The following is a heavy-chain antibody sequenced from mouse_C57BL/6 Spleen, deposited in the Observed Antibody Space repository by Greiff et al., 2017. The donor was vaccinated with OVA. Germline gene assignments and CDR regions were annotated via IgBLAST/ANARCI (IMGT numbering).Heavy chain of an antibody. CDR1: GFTFSSYA. CDR2: ISDGGSYT. D-gene: IGHD2-2*01. V-gene: IGHV5-4*01. J-gene: IGHJ2*01. CDR3: ARSMVTTYFDY. Sequence: EVQRVESGGGLVKPGGSLKLSCAASGFTFSSYAMSWVRQTPEKRLEWVATISDGGSYTYYPDNVKGRFTISRDNAKNNLYLQMSHLKSEDTAMYYCARSMVTTYFDYWGQGTTLTVSS.